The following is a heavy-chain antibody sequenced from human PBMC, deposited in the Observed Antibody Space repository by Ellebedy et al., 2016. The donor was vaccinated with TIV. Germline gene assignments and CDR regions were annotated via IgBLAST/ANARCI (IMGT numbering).Heavy chain of an antibody. V-gene: IGHV3-33*01. CDR3: ARDRVYCGGDSYFSYSYYGMDV. Sequence: GESLKISCAASGFTFSTYGMHWVRQAPGKGLEWVAVIWYDGSNKYYADSVKGRFTISRDNSKNTLYLQMNSLRDEDTAVYSCARDRVYCGGDSYFSYSYYGMDVWGQGTTVTVSS. CDR1: GFTFSTYG. D-gene: IGHD2-21*02. J-gene: IGHJ6*02. CDR2: IWYDGSNK.